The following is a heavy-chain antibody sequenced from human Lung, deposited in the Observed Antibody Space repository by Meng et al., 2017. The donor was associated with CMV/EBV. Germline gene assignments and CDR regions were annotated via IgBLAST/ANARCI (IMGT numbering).Heavy chain of an antibody. V-gene: IGHV3-15*01. J-gene: IGHJ4*02. CDR2: VKSETDGGTR. CDR1: GFTFSDAW. CDR3: TTDWR. Sequence: LSLTCAASGFTFSDAWMSWVRQAPGKGLEWVGRVKSETDGGTRDYAAPVKDRFTISRDESKNTLYLQMTNLKAEDTAIYYCTTDWRWGQGALVTVSS.